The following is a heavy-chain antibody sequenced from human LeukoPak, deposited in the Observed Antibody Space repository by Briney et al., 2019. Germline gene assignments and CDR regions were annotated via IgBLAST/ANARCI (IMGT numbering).Heavy chain of an antibody. CDR2: ISSSSSYI. V-gene: IGHV3-21*01. CDR1: GFTFSSYS. CDR3: ASGITMIFAFDI. J-gene: IGHJ3*02. D-gene: IGHD3-22*01. Sequence: GGSLRLSCAASGFTFSSYSMNWVRQAPGKGLEWVSSISSSSSYIYYADSVKGRFTISRDNAKNSLYLQMNSLRAEDTAVYYCASGITMIFAFDIWGQGTMVTVSS.